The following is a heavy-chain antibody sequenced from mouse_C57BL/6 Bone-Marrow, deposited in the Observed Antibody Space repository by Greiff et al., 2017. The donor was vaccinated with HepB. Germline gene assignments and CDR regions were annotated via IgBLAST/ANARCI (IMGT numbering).Heavy chain of an antibody. CDR1: GYSFTGYY. V-gene: IGHV1-42*01. CDR2: INPSTGGT. J-gene: IGHJ2*01. D-gene: IGHD1-1*01. Sequence: EVQLQQSGPELVKPGASVKISCKASGYSFTGYYMNWVKQSPEKSLEWIGEINPSTGGTTYNQKFKAKATLTVDKSSSTAYMQLKSLTSEDSAVYYCARLHYYGSSIDYWGHGTTLTVSS. CDR3: ARLHYYGSSIDY.